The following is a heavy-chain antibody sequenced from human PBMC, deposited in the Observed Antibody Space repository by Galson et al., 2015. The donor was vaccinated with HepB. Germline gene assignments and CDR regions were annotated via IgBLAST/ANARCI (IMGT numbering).Heavy chain of an antibody. V-gene: IGHV3-15*01. CDR2: IKSKTDGGTT. CDR1: GFTFSNAW. D-gene: IGHD3-10*01. Sequence: SLRLSCAASGFTFSNAWMSWVRQAPGKGLEWVGRIKSKTDGGTTDYAAPVKGRFTISRDDSKNTLYLQMNSLKTEDTAVYYCTTWYYYGSGGAEGTFDIWGQGTMVTVSS. J-gene: IGHJ3*02. CDR3: TTWYYYGSGGAEGTFDI.